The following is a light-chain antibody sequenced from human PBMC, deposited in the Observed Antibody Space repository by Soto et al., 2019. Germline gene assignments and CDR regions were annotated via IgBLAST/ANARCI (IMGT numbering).Light chain of an antibody. V-gene: IGKV1-6*01. Sequence: AIQMTQSPSSLSASVGDRVTVTCRASQDIRSDVGWYQQKPGQAQKVLMYAASRLHSGVPSRFSGSGSGTKFRPNIHSLQTGGVANYYRLQNNNYPLTFGGGTKVEIK. CDR2: AAS. CDR3: LQNNNYPLT. J-gene: IGKJ4*01. CDR1: QDIRSD.